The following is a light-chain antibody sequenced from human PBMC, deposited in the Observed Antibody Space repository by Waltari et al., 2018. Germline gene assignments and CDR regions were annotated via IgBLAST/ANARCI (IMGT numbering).Light chain of an antibody. J-gene: IGKJ1*01. CDR1: QSVGRS. CDR3: QMYRSLPAT. CDR2: DAS. V-gene: IGKV3-20*01. Sequence: EIVLTQSPGTLSLSPGERVTLSCGASQSVGRSLAWYQQKPGQAPRLLIYDASSRATGIPDRFSGSGSGTDFSLTISRLEPEDFAVYYCQMYRSLPATFGQGTKVEIK.